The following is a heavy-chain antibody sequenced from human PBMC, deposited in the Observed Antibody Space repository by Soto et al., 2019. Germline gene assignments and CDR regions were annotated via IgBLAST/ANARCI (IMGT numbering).Heavy chain of an antibody. V-gene: IGHV3-23*01. D-gene: IGHD6-13*01. Sequence: LRLSCAASGFTFSDYAMTWVRQAPGKGLEWVSSITGTGSHTYYADSVKGRFTISRDNSKNTLYLQMSGLRVEDTAVYYCAKDRPIGAAGKFFDSWGQGTVVTVSS. CDR2: ITGTGSHT. J-gene: IGHJ4*02. CDR1: GFTFSDYA. CDR3: AKDRPIGAAGKFFDS.